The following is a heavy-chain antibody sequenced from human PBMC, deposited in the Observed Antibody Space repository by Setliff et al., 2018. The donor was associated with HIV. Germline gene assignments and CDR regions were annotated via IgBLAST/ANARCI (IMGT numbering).Heavy chain of an antibody. CDR2: IYSNGNT. V-gene: IGHV4-61*02. J-gene: IGHJ5*02. CDR3: ARDFKRYNSPCRFDP. CDR1: GGSISSRSYY. D-gene: IGHD6-13*01. Sequence: PSETLSLTCTVSGGSISSRSYYWSWLRQPAGKGLEWIGRIYSNGNTDYNPSLKSRVTISEDTSKNQFSLKVNSVTAADTAVYYCARDFKRYNSPCRFDPWGQGTLVTVSS.